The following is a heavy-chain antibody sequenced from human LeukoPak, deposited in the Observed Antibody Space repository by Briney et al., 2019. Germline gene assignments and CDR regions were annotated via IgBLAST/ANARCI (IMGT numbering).Heavy chain of an antibody. CDR1: GFTFSSYA. Sequence: GGSLRLSCAASGFTFSSYAMHWVRQAPGKGLEWVAVISYDGSNKYYADSVKGRFTISRDNSKNTLYLQMNSLRAEDTAVYYCARDSAPQDYYDSSGYYKEIDYWGQGTLVTVSS. CDR2: ISYDGSNK. V-gene: IGHV3-30*04. CDR3: ARDSAPQDYYDSSGYYKEIDY. D-gene: IGHD3-22*01. J-gene: IGHJ4*02.